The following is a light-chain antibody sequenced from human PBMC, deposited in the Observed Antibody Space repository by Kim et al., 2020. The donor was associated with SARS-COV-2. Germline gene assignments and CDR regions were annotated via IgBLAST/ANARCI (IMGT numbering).Light chain of an antibody. CDR2: DVS. J-gene: IGLJ2*01. CDR3: SSYTSSSTLV. Sequence: QPITVSCTGTNSDIGGYTYVSRYQQHPGKAPKLMIYDVSGRPSGVSNRFSGSKSGNTASLTISGLQAEDEAYYYCSSYTSSSTLVFGGGTQLTVL. CDR1: NSDIGGYTY. V-gene: IGLV2-14*04.